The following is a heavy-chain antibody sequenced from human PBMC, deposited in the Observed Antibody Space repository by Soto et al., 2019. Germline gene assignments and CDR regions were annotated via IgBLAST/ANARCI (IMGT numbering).Heavy chain of an antibody. CDR1: GGSISSYY. CDR2: IYYSGST. Sequence: QVQLQESGPGLVKPSETLSLTCTVSGGSISSYYWSWIRQPPGKGLEWIGYIYYSGSTNYNPSLKSRVPISVDTSKNQFSLKLSSVTAADTAVYYCARGPVVRDLYGMDVWGQGTTVTVSS. V-gene: IGHV4-59*01. CDR3: ARGPVVRDLYGMDV. J-gene: IGHJ6*02. D-gene: IGHD3-10*01.